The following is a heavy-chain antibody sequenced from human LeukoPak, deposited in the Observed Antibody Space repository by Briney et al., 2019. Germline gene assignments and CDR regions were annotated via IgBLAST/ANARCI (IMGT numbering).Heavy chain of an antibody. Sequence: SETLSLTCTVSGGSLSSGDYYWSWIRQPPGKGLEWIGYIYYSGSTYYNPSLKSRVTISVDTSKNQFSLKLSSVTAADTAVYYCARHISGRDWFDPWAREPWSPSPQ. CDR2: IYYSGST. J-gene: IGHJ5*02. V-gene: IGHV4-30-4*01. CDR3: ARHISGRDWFDP. D-gene: IGHD3-22*01. CDR1: GGSLSSGDYY.